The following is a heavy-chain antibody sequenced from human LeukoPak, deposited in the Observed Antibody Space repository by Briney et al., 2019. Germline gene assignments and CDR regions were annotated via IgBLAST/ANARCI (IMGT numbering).Heavy chain of an antibody. CDR3: ARGSMYNWFDP. CDR1: GGSISSSNW. Sequence: PSETLSLTCAVSGGSISSSNWWSWIRQPPGKGLECIGSIYYSGSTYYNPSLKSRITISVDTSKNQFSLKLSSVTAADTAVYYCARGSMYNWFDPWGQGTLVTVSS. CDR2: IYYSGST. J-gene: IGHJ5*02. V-gene: IGHV4-39*01. D-gene: IGHD3-10*01.